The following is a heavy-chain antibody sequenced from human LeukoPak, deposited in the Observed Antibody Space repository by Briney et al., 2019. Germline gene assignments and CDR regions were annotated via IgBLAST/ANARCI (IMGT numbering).Heavy chain of an antibody. D-gene: IGHD5-12*01. Sequence: GASVKVSCKASGYTFTSYGISWVRQAPGQGLEWMGWISAYNGNTNYAQKLQGRVTMTTDTSTSTAYMELRSLRSDDTAVYYCASRLHGYSAGYGMDVWGQGTTVTVSS. J-gene: IGHJ6*02. CDR1: GYTFTSYG. CDR3: ASRLHGYSAGYGMDV. CDR2: ISAYNGNT. V-gene: IGHV1-18*01.